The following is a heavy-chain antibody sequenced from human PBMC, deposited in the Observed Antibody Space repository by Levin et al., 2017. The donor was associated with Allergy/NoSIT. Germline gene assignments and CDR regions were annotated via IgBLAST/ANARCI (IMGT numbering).Heavy chain of an antibody. CDR3: AKDTPDLSPGPYFDC. CDR2: ISNSGGST. Sequence: GWSLRLSCAASGFTFSSHAMSWVRQAPGTGLEWVSGISNSGGSTYYADSVKGRFTISRDNSKNTLYLQMNSLRAEDTAVYYCAKDTPDLSPGPYFDCWGQGTLVTVSS. V-gene: IGHV3-23*01. CDR1: GFTFSSHA. J-gene: IGHJ4*02.